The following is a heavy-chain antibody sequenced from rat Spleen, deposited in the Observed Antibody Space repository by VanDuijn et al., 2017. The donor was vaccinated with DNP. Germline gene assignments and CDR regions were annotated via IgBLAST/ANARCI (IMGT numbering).Heavy chain of an antibody. J-gene: IGHJ2*01. CDR1: GFNFNDYW. V-gene: IGHV4-2*01. CDR3: ARLGYYGYKDY. CDR2: INKDSRTI. Sequence: EVKLVESGGGLVQPGRSLKLSCAASGFNFNDYWMGWVRQAPGKGLEWIGEINKDSRTINYTPSLKDKFTISRDNAQNNLYLQMSKLGSEDTAIYYCARLGYYGYKDYWGQGAMVTVSS. D-gene: IGHD1-9*01.